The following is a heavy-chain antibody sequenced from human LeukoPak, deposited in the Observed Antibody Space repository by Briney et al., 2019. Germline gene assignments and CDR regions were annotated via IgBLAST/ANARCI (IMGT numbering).Heavy chain of an antibody. CDR1: GGSISSYY. V-gene: IGHV4-4*07. Sequence: PSETLSLTCTVSGGSISSYYWSWIRQPAGKGLEWIGRIYTSGSTNYNPSLKSRVTMSVDTSKNQFSQKLSSVTAADTAVYYCARGVLYYYGSGSYYINNWFDPWGQGTLVTVSS. CDR2: IYTSGST. CDR3: ARGVLYYYGSGSYYINNWFDP. D-gene: IGHD3-10*01. J-gene: IGHJ5*02.